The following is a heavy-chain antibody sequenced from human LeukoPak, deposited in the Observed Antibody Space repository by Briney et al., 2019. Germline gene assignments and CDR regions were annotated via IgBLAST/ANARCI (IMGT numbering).Heavy chain of an antibody. Sequence: GGSLRLSCAASGFTFSRYWMSWVRQSPGNGLEWVANIKQDGSEIYYVDAVVDRFTISRDNAKNSLYLQMNSLRAEDTAVYYCARDLPIVGAPGLDIWGQGTMVTVSS. V-gene: IGHV3-7*04. J-gene: IGHJ3*02. CDR1: GFTFSRYW. CDR3: ARDLPIVGAPGLDI. D-gene: IGHD1-26*01. CDR2: IKQDGSEI.